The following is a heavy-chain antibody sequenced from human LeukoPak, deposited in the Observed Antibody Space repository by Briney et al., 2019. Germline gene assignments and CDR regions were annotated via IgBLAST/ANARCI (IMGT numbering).Heavy chain of an antibody. Sequence: PGGSLRLSCAASGFTFSSYAMHWVRQAPGKGLEYVSAISSNGGSTYYANSVKGRFTISRDNSKNTLYLQMGSLRAEDMAVYYCARVGSSGWYYFDYWGQGTLVTVSS. CDR2: ISSNGGST. D-gene: IGHD6-19*01. J-gene: IGHJ4*02. V-gene: IGHV3-64*01. CDR1: GFTFSSYA. CDR3: ARVGSSGWYYFDY.